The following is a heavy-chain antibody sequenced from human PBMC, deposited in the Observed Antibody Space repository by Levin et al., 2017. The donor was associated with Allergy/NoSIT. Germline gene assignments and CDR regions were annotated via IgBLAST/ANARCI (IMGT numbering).Heavy chain of an antibody. CDR2: IGASSGTT. D-gene: IGHD6-13*01. J-gene: IGHJ4*02. CDR1: GFTFSNYP. CDR3: ARHLLAAGREYDY. V-gene: IGHV3-23*01. Sequence: PGGSLRLSCTASGFTFSNYPMSRVRQTPGKGLEWISAIGASSGTTYYTDSVKGRFTISKDYSNNILYLQMNSLRAEDTAVYYCARHLLAAGREYDYWGQGALVTVSS.